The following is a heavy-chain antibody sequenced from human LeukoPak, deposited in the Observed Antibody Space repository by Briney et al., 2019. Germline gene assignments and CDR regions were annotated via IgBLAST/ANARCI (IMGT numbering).Heavy chain of an antibody. CDR1: GGSISSSSYY. V-gene: IGHV4-39*07. CDR3: ARDAKYYYGSRTYFFFEY. CDR2: IYYSGST. J-gene: IGHJ4*02. D-gene: IGHD3-10*01. Sequence: SETLSLTCTVSGGSISSSSYYWGWIRQPPGKGLEWIGSIYYSGSTYYNPSLKSRVTMSIDTSKNQFSLKLSSITAADTAVYYCARDAKYYYGSRTYFFFEYWGQGTLLSVSS.